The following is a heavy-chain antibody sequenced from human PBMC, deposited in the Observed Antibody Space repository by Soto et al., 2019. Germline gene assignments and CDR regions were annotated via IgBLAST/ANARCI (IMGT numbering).Heavy chain of an antibody. J-gene: IGHJ4*02. D-gene: IGHD2-2*01. CDR2: ISGSGGST. CDR3: AKVGENVVVPAAIRFDY. V-gene: IGHV3-23*01. Sequence: GGSLRLSCAASGFTFSSYAMSWVRQAPGKGLEWVSAISGSGGSTYYADSVKGRFTISRDNSKNTLYLQMNSLRAEDTAVYYCAKVGENVVVPAAIRFDYWGQGTLVTVSS. CDR1: GFTFSSYA.